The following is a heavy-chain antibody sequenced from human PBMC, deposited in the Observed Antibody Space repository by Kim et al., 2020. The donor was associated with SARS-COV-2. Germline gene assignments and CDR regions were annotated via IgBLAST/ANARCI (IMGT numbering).Heavy chain of an antibody. V-gene: IGHV3-30*02. CDR1: GFNFNWFS. D-gene: IGHD3-10*01. Sequence: GGSLRLSCAASGFNFNWFSMHWVRHTPGKGLEWVSCITSSGGDALYADSVKGRFTIYRDNSENKVYLQMDSLRPEDTALYYCAKELHRGGVIIDSWGQGTLVTVS. J-gene: IGHJ4*02. CDR3: AKELHRGGVIIDS. CDR2: ITSSGGDA.